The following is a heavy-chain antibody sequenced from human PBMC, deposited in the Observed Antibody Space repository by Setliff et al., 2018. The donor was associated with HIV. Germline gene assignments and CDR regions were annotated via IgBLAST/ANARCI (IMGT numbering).Heavy chain of an antibody. Sequence: ASVKVSCKASGYTFTNYDVNWLRQATGQGLEWMGWMTPNSGNTGSAQKFQGRASMTRNISISTAYMELRSLTSEDTAVYFCARGLGALEWEKRDGDAFDIWGQGTMVTVSS. CDR2: MTPNSGNT. J-gene: IGHJ3*02. D-gene: IGHD3-3*01. CDR3: ARGLGALEWEKRDGDAFDI. V-gene: IGHV1-8*02. CDR1: GYTFTNYD.